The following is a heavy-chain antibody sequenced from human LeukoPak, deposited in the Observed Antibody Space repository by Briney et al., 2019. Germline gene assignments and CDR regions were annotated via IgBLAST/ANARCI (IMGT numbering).Heavy chain of an antibody. V-gene: IGHV1-24*01. CDR3: ATDLDYGDYSRFDY. D-gene: IGHD4-17*01. J-gene: IGHJ4*02. CDR2: FDPEDGET. Sequence: GASVKVSCKVSGYTLTELSVHWVRQAPGKGLEWMGGFDPEDGETIYAQKFQGRVTMTEDTSTDTAYMELSSLRSEDTAVYYCATDLDYGDYSRFDYWGQGTLVTVSS. CDR1: GYTLTELS.